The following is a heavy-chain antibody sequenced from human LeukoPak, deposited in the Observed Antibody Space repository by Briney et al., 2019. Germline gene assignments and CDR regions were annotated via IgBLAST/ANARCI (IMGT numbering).Heavy chain of an antibody. D-gene: IGHD5-18*01. V-gene: IGHV4-59*01. Sequence: SETLSLTCSVSGDSLSTYHWNWVRERPGKGLEWIGYMQSSGNSNYNPSLKSRVFMSVDTSKNQFVMNLMSVTAADTAVYYCAGDKRHSYGRYFAHWGQGMLVSVSS. J-gene: IGHJ4*02. CDR1: GDSLSTYH. CDR2: MQSSGNS. CDR3: AGDKRHSYGRYFAH.